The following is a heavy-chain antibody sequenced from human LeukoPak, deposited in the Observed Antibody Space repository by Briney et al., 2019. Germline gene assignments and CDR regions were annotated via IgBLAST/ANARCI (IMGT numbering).Heavy chain of an antibody. CDR1: GDSVSRNSAA. D-gene: IGHD3-10*01. V-gene: IGHV6-1*01. CDR2: TYYRSKWYN. Sequence: SQTLTLTCAISGDSVSRNSAAWNWIRQSPSRGLEWLGRTYYRSKWYNTYAVSVKGRITINPDTSKNQYSLQLNSVTAADTAVYYRARQWPGLWFGELLPNWFDPWGQGTLVTVSS. J-gene: IGHJ5*02. CDR3: ARQWPGLWFGELLPNWFDP.